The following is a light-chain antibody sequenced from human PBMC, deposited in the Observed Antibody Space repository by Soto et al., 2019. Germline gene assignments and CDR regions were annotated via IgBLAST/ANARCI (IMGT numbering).Light chain of an antibody. Sequence: EIAMTHPPATLSVSPGERATLSWSASQSVSSNLAWYQQKPGQAPRLLVWRASNRATGLPARFSGSGSGTEFTLTISSLQSEDFAVYYCQQYNNWPRTFGQGTKVDIK. CDR3: QQYNNWPRT. CDR1: QSVSSN. J-gene: IGKJ1*01. CDR2: RAS. V-gene: IGKV3-15*01.